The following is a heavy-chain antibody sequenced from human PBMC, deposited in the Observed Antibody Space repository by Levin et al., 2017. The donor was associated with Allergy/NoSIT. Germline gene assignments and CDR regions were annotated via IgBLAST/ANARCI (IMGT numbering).Heavy chain of an antibody. CDR3: ARGCSGGSCSNAFDI. V-gene: IGHV4-34*01. CDR1: GGSFSGSY. J-gene: IGHJ3*02. CDR2: INHSGST. D-gene: IGHD2-15*01. Sequence: SQTLSLTCAVYGGSFSGSYWSWIRQPPGKGLEWIGEINHSGSTNYNPSLKSRVTISVDTSKNQFSLKLSSVTAADTAVYYCARGCSGGSCSNAFDIWGQGTMVTVSS.